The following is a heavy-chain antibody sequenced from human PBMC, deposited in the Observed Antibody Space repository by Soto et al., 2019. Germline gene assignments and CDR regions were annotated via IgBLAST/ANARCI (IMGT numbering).Heavy chain of an antibody. CDR1: GGSISSYY. CDR2: IYYSGST. J-gene: IGHJ6*02. Sequence: SETLSLTCTVSGGSISSYYWSWIRQPPGKGLEWIGYIYYSGSTNYNPSLKSRVTISVDTSKNQFSLKLSSVTAADTAVYYCASGERGSSSSGPFYYYYGMDVWGQGTTVTVSS. D-gene: IGHD6-6*01. CDR3: ASGERGSSSSGPFYYYYGMDV. V-gene: IGHV4-59*01.